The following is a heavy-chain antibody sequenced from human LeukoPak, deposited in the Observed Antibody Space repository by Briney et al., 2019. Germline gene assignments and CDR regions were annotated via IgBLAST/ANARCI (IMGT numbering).Heavy chain of an antibody. CDR1: GFTFSSYE. J-gene: IGHJ4*02. D-gene: IGHD3-10*01. CDR3: ARSMVRGVPVDFEY. CDR2: ISSNGNAI. V-gene: IGHV3-48*03. Sequence: GGSLRLSCAASGFTFSSYEMNWVRQAPGKGLEWVSYISSNGNAIYYADSVKGRFTISRDNAKNSLYLQMNSLRAGDTAVYYCARSMVRGVPVDFEYWGQGTLVTISS.